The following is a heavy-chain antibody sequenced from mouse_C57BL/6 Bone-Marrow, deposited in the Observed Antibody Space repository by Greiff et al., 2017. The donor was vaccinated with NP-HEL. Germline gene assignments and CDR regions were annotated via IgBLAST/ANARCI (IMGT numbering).Heavy chain of an antibody. V-gene: IGHV14-4*01. D-gene: IGHD2-2*01. CDR3: TTRGLLGY. CDR1: GFNIKDDY. Sequence: EVQLQQSGAELVRPGASVKLSCTASGFNIKDDYMHWVKQRPEQGLEWIGWIDPENGDTEYASKFQGKATITADTSSNTAYLQLSSLTSEDTAVYYCTTRGLLGYWGQGTTLTVSS. J-gene: IGHJ2*01. CDR2: IDPENGDT.